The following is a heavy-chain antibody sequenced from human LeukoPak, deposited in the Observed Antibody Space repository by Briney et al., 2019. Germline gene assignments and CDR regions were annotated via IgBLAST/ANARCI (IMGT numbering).Heavy chain of an antibody. V-gene: IGHV3-23*01. Sequence: GGSLRLSCAVSDFSFITYAMSWVRQAPGKGLEWVSTISGGGDVTYYADSVKGRFTISRDNSKNTLYLQINSLTVEDTASYYCVKAAGHDNRDDSFDIWGLGTMVTVSS. CDR2: ISGGGDVT. J-gene: IGHJ3*02. CDR1: DFSFITYA. D-gene: IGHD3-22*01. CDR3: VKAAGHDNRDDSFDI.